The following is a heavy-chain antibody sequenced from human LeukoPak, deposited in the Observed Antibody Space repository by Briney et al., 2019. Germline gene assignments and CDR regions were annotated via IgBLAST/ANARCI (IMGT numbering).Heavy chain of an antibody. Sequence: GGSLRLSCAASGFTFSTYSMNWVRQAPGKGLEWVSYISSSSTIYYADSVKGRFTISRDNAKNSLYLQMNSLRAEDTAVYYCAREMGDGYNRFDYWGQGTLVTVSS. CDR2: ISSSSTI. CDR1: GFTFSTYS. D-gene: IGHD5-24*01. J-gene: IGHJ4*02. V-gene: IGHV3-48*04. CDR3: AREMGDGYNRFDY.